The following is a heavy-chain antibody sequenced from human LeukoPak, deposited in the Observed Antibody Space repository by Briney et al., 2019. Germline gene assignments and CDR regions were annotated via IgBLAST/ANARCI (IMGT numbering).Heavy chain of an antibody. CDR3: ARDGGTGIPFDY. D-gene: IGHD1-1*01. V-gene: IGHV3-7*01. CDR2: IRQDGSDK. CDR1: GFTFSSCW. Sequence: GGSLRLSCVASGFTFSSCWMSWVRQAPGKGLEWVANIRQDGSDKYYVDSVKGRFTISRDNARNSLYLQMNSLRAEDTAVYYCARDGGTGIPFDYWGQGTLVTVSS. J-gene: IGHJ4*02.